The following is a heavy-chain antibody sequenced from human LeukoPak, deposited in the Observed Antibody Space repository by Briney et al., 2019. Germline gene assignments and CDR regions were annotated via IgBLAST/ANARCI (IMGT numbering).Heavy chain of an antibody. CDR2: ISGSGGST. J-gene: IGHJ4*02. Sequence: GGSLRLSCAASGFTFSSYAMSWVRQAPGKGLEWVSAISGSGGSTYYADSVKGRFTISRDNSKNTLSLQMNSLRAEDTAVYYCARGVTYLGDFDYWGQGTLVTVSS. CDR1: GFTFSSYA. V-gene: IGHV3-23*01. D-gene: IGHD3-10*01. CDR3: ARGVTYLGDFDY.